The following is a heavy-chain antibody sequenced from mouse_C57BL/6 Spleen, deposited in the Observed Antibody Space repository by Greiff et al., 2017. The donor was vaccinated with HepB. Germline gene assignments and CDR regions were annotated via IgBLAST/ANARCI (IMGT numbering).Heavy chain of an antibody. Sequence: VQRVESGPGLVQPSQSLSITCTVSGFSLTSYGVHWVRQSPGKGLEWLGVIWSGGSTDYNAAFISRLSISKDNSKSQVFFKMNSLQADDTAIYYCARNYGSRGYFDYWGQGTTLTVSS. CDR3: ARNYGSRGYFDY. CDR1: GFSLTSYG. J-gene: IGHJ2*01. D-gene: IGHD1-1*01. CDR2: IWSGGST. V-gene: IGHV2-2*01.